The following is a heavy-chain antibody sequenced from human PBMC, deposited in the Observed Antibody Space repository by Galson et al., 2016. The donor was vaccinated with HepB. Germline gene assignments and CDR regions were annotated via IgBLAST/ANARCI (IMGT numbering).Heavy chain of an antibody. CDR1: GFKFDDYG. CDR2: INWNGGST. Sequence: SLRLSGAASGFKFDDYGMSWVRQAPGKGLEWVSGINWNGGSTGYVDSVKGRFTISRDNAKNSLYLQMNSLRAEDTALYYCARATPYYDILTGYYNYYFDYWGQGALVTVSS. D-gene: IGHD3-9*01. V-gene: IGHV3-20*04. J-gene: IGHJ4*02. CDR3: ARATPYYDILTGYYNYYFDY.